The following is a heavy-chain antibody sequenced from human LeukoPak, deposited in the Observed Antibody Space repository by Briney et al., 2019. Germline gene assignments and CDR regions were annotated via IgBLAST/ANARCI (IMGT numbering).Heavy chain of an antibody. CDR2: IYYSGST. CDR1: GGSISSYY. J-gene: IGHJ6*03. V-gene: IGHV4-59*01. CDR3: ARAAGDSPPYYYYMDV. D-gene: IGHD3-10*01. Sequence: KPSETLSLTCAVSGGSISSYYWSWVRQPPGKGLEWIGHIYYSGSTNYNPSLKSRVTISVDTSKNQFSLKLSSVTAADTAVYYCARAAGDSPPYYYYMDVWGKGTTVTVSS.